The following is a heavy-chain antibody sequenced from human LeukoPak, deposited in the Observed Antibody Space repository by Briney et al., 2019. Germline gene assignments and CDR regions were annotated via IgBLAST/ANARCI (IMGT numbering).Heavy chain of an antibody. CDR1: GGSISSGDYY. CDR3: ARVGGLDYYGSGSPWFDP. CDR2: IYYSGST. Sequence: SQTLSLTCTVSGGSISSGDYYWSWIRQPPGKGPEWIGYIYYSGSTYYNPSLKSRVTISVDTSKNQFSLKLSSVTAADTAVYYCARVGGLDYYGSGSPWFDPWGQGTLVTVSS. V-gene: IGHV4-30-4*01. J-gene: IGHJ5*02. D-gene: IGHD3-10*01.